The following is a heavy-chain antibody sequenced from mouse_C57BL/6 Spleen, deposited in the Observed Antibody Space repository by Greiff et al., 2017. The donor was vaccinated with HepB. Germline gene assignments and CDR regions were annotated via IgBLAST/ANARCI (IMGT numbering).Heavy chain of an antibody. CDR3: TRDYYYGSSYDY. CDR2: IDPETGGT. CDR1: GYTFTDYE. J-gene: IGHJ2*01. Sequence: VKVVESGAELVRPGASVTLSCKASGYTFTDYEMHWVKQTPVHGLEWIGAIDPETGGTAYNQKFKGKAILTADKSSSTAYMELRSLTSEDSAVYYCTRDYYYGSSYDYWGQGTTLTVSS. D-gene: IGHD1-1*01. V-gene: IGHV1-15*01.